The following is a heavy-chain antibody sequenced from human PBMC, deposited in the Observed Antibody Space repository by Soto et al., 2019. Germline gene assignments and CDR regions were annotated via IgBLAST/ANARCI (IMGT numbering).Heavy chain of an antibody. J-gene: IGHJ4*02. CDR1: GDSVSSNSAA. CDR2: TYYRSKWYN. D-gene: IGHD3-16*01. Sequence: SQTLSLTCAISGDSVSSNSAAWNWIRQSPSRGLEWLGRTYYRSKWYNDYPVSLKSRITINADTSKNQFSLHLNSMTPEDTAVYYCARGRLGDNDFDYWGQGTPVTVSS. CDR3: ARGRLGDNDFDY. V-gene: IGHV6-1*01.